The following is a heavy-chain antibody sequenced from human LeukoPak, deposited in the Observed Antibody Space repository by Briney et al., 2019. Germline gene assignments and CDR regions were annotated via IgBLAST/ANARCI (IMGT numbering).Heavy chain of an antibody. D-gene: IGHD1-26*01. CDR2: IYHSGST. CDR1: GGSISSNMW. J-gene: IGHJ3*02. Sequence: PSGTLSLTCSVPGGSISSNMWWSWVRQTPGKGLEWIGEIYHSGSTNYNPSLKSRVTISLDKSKNQFSLKLSSVTAADTAVYYCARDSSIVGTTGAFDIWGQGTMVIVSS. V-gene: IGHV4-4*02. CDR3: ARDSSIVGTTGAFDI.